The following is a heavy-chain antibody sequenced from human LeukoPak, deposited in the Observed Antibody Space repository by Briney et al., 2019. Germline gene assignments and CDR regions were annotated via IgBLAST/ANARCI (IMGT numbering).Heavy chain of an antibody. Sequence: SETLSPTCSVFADSMNNYYWTWIRQPPGKGLEWVGNMHPGGTTKFHPSLEGRVTMSIDTSNKQFSLRLRSVTAADTATYYCAKTGSLFGRFLDHWGPGALVIVSS. CDR3: AKTGSLFGRFLDH. CDR2: MHPGGTT. CDR1: ADSMNNYY. V-gene: IGHV4-59*01. D-gene: IGHD3-10*02. J-gene: IGHJ4*02.